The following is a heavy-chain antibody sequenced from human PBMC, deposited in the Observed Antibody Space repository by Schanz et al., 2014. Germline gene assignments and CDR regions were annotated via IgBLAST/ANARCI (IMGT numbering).Heavy chain of an antibody. CDR1: GYTFTFTTYG. D-gene: IGHD1-26*01. CDR3: ARFNSGSHSPPYYYYGMDV. Sequence: QVQLVQSGAEVKKPGSSVKVSCKASGYTFTFTTYGISWVRQVPGQGLEWMGWINTYNGNTNYAQKFQGRVAMTTDTSTNTAYMELRSLTSDDTAVYYCARFNSGSHSPPYYYYGMDVGGQGTTVTVSS. CDR2: INTYNGNT. J-gene: IGHJ6*02. V-gene: IGHV1-18*01.